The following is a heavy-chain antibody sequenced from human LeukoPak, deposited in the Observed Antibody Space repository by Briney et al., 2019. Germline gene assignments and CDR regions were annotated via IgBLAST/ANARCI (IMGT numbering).Heavy chain of an antibody. J-gene: IGHJ2*01. D-gene: IGHD6-19*01. CDR1: GGSISSGSYY. CDR2: IYTSGST. CDR3: ARDFQWPHDWYFDL. V-gene: IGHV4-61*02. Sequence: SQTLSLTRTVSGGSISSGSYYWSWIRQPAGKGLEWIGRIYTSGSTNYNPSLKSRVTISVDTSKNQFSLKLSSVTAADTAVYYCARDFQWPHDWYFDLWGRGTLVTVSS.